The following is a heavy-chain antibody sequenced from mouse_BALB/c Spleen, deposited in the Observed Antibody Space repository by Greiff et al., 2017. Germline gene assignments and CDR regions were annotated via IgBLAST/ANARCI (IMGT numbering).Heavy chain of an antibody. CDR2: IYPGDGDT. D-gene: IGHD2-1*01. V-gene: IGHV1-87*01. CDR1: GYTFTSYW. Sequence: VQLQQSGAELARPGASVKLSCKASGYTFTSYWMQWVKQRPGQGLEWIGAIYPGDGDTRYTQKFKGKATLTADKSSSTAYMQLSSLASEDSAVYYCARYGNYDAYWGQGTLVTVSA. J-gene: IGHJ3*01. CDR3: ARYGNYDAY.